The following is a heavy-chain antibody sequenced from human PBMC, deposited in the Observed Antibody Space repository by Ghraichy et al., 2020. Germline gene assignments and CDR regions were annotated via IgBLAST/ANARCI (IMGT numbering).Heavy chain of an antibody. Sequence: GGSLRLSCAASGFTFSSYGMHWVRQAPGKGLEWVAFLRYDGSNKDYADSVKGRFTISRDNSKNTLYLQMSSLRAEDTAVYYCARDNGEYWGQGTLVTVSS. CDR1: GFTFSSYG. CDR2: LRYDGSNK. D-gene: IGHD2-8*01. J-gene: IGHJ4*02. V-gene: IGHV3-30*02. CDR3: ARDNGEY.